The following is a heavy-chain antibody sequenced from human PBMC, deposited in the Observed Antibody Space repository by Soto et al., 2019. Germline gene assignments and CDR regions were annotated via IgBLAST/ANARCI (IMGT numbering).Heavy chain of an antibody. CDR3: AREKSGYSGYEHAFDI. CDR1: GGSISSYY. CDR2: IYYSGST. D-gene: IGHD5-12*01. J-gene: IGHJ3*02. Sequence: NPSETLSLTCTVSGGSISSYYWSWIRQPPGKGLEWIGYIYYSGSTNYNPSLKSRVTISVDTSKNQFSLKLSSVTAADTAVYYCAREKSGYSGYEHAFDIWGQGTMVTVSS. V-gene: IGHV4-59*01.